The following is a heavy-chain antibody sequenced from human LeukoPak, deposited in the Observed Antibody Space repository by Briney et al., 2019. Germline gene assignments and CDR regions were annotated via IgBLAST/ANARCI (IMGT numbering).Heavy chain of an antibody. D-gene: IGHD3-9*01. CDR1: GGSISSSNW. V-gene: IGHV4-4*02. Sequence: PSGTLSLTCAVSGGSISSSNWWSWVRQPPGKGLEWIGEIYHGGSTNYNPSLKSRVTISVDKSKNQFSLKLSSVTAADTAVYYCARGSYDILTGYSSFGEYWGQGTLVTVSS. CDR3: ARGSYDILTGYSSFGEY. CDR2: IYHGGST. J-gene: IGHJ4*02.